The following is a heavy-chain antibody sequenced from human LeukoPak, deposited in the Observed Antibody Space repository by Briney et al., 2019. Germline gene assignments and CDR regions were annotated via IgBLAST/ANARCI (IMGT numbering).Heavy chain of an antibody. V-gene: IGHV3-30-3*01. J-gene: IGHJ4*02. CDR3: AKGIGSDY. D-gene: IGHD3-10*01. CDR2: ISYDGSNK. CDR1: GFAFSSYA. Sequence: PGGSLRLSCAASGFAFSSYAMHWVRQAPGKGLEWVAVISYDGSNKYYADSVKGRFTISRDNSKNTLYLQMNSLRAEDTAVYYCAKGIGSDYWGQGTLVTVSS.